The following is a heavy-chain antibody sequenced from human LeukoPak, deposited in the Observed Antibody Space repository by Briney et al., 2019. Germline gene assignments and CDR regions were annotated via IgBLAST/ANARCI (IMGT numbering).Heavy chain of an antibody. Sequence: SETLSLTCTVSGGSMSSSDNYWSWIRQPAGKGLEWIGRIYTSGSTTYNPSLRSRVTISLDTSKDQLSLTMTSVTAADTAVYYCARVFCSGGNCYHFDYWGQGILVTVSS. V-gene: IGHV4-61*02. CDR2: IYTSGST. CDR1: GGSMSSSDNY. D-gene: IGHD2-15*01. CDR3: ARVFCSGGNCYHFDY. J-gene: IGHJ4*02.